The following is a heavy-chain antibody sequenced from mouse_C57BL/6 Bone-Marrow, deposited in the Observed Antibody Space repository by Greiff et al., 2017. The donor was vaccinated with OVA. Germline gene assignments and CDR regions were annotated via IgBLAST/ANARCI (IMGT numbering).Heavy chain of an antibody. J-gene: IGHJ2*01. V-gene: IGHV3-6*01. CDR3: AREGFYYGPGNYFDY. CDR2: ISYDGSN. D-gene: IGHD2-1*01. CDR1: GYSITSGYY. Sequence: VQLKESGPGLVKPSQSLSLTCSVTGYSITSGYYWNWIRQFPGNKLEWMGYISYDGSNNYNPSLKNRISITRDTSKNQFFLKLNSVTTEDTATYYCAREGFYYGPGNYFDYWGQGTTLTVSS.